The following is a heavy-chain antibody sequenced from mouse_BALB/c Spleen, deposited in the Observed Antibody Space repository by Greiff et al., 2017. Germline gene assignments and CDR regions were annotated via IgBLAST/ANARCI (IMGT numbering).Heavy chain of an antibody. CDR3: AREGGFYDGDDEAMDD. CDR2: INTNGGST. Sequence: EVKVVESGGGLVQPGGSLKLSCAASGFSFSSYGMSWVRQTPDKRLELVATINTNGGSTYYPDSVKGRFTISSDNAKNTLYLQMSSLKSEDTAMYSGAREGGFYDGDDEAMDDWGQGTSVTVSS. CDR1: GFSFSSYG. J-gene: IGHJ4*01. V-gene: IGHV5-6-3*01. D-gene: IGHD2-2*01.